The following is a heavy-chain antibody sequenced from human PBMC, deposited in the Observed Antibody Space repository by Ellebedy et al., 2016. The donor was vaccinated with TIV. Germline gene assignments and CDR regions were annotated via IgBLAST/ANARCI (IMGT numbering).Heavy chain of an antibody. CDR3: AKAGGEGAGTMDWFDP. J-gene: IGHJ5*02. D-gene: IGHD1-7*01. V-gene: IGHV3-9*01. CDR1: GFTFDDFA. Sequence: SLKISCAASGFTFDDFAMHWVRQVPGKGLEWVAVISWNGANIGYADSVKGRFTISRDNAKNSLSLHMNSLRAEDTALYYCAKAGGEGAGTMDWFDPWGQGTLVTVSS. CDR2: ISWNGANI.